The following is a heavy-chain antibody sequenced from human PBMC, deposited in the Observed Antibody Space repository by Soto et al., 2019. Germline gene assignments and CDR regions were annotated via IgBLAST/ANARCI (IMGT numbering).Heavy chain of an antibody. CDR3: ARDWYPRFDP. V-gene: IGHV1-18*01. Sequence: QIRLVQSGGEVRTPGASVKVSCKASGYTFSSYGITWVRQAPGQGLEWLGWINPSSGETNYAQKFQGRVTVTTDTSTTTGYMELRNLTFDDTAVDYCARDWYPRFDPWGQGTLVTVSS. CDR2: INPSSGET. J-gene: IGHJ5*02. D-gene: IGHD6-13*01. CDR1: GYTFSSYG.